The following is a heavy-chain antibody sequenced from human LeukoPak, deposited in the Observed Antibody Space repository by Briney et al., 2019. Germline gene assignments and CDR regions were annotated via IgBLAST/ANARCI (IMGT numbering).Heavy chain of an antibody. Sequence: GGSLRLSSVVSAFTFDDYAMHWVRHAPGKGLEWVSLISGDGGSTYYADSVKGRFTISRDNSKNSLYLQMNSLRTEDTALYYCAKDIGEQWFFDYWGQGTLVTVSS. D-gene: IGHD3-10*01. J-gene: IGHJ4*02. V-gene: IGHV3-43*02. CDR2: ISGDGGST. CDR3: AKDIGEQWFFDY. CDR1: AFTFDDYA.